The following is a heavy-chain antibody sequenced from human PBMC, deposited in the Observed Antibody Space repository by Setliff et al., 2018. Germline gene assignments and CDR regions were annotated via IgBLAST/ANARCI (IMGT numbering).Heavy chain of an antibody. Sequence: PSETLSLTCTVSGYSISSGYYWGWIRQPPGKGLEWIGYIYYSGSTNYNPSLKSRVTISVDTSKNQFSLKLSSVTAADTAVYYCARTSGSLHMEYYFDYWGQGTLVTVSS. CDR1: GYSISSGYY. V-gene: IGHV4-61*01. D-gene: IGHD3-10*01. J-gene: IGHJ4*02. CDR2: IYYSGST. CDR3: ARTSGSLHMEYYFDY.